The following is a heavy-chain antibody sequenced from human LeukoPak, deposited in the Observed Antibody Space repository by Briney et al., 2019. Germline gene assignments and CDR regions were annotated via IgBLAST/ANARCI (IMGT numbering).Heavy chain of an antibody. V-gene: IGHV5-51*01. CDR3: ASGVWFGELLPHFDY. CDR2: IYPGDSDT. Sequence: GESLKISCKGSGYSFTSYWIGWVRQMPGKGLEWMGIIYPGDSDTRYSPSFQGQVTISADKSISTAYLQWSSLKASDTAMYYCASGVWFGELLPHFDYWGQGTLDTVSS. J-gene: IGHJ4*02. D-gene: IGHD3-10*01. CDR1: GYSFTSYW.